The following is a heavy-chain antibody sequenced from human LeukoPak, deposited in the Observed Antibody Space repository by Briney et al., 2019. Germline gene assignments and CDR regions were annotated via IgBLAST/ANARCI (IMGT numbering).Heavy chain of an antibody. CDR3: ARGGAGSRSYYYYYMDV. CDR1: GGSISSGSYY. J-gene: IGHJ6*03. V-gene: IGHV4-61*02. CDR2: IYTSGST. Sequence: SETLSLTCTASGGSISSGSYYWSWIRQPAGKGLEWIGRIYTSGSTNYNPSLKSRVTISVDTSKNQFSLKLSSVTAADTAVYYCARGGAGSRSYYYYYMDVWGKGTTVTVSS. D-gene: IGHD3-16*01.